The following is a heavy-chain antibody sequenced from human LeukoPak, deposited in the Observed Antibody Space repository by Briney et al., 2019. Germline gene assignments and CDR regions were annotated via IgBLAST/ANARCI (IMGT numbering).Heavy chain of an antibody. Sequence: PGGSLRLSCAASGFTVSSNYMSWVRQAPGKGLEWVSVIYSGGSTYYADSVKGRFTISRDNSKNTLYLQMNSLRAEDTAVYYCARGGILGYCSSTSCYLDCWGQGTLVTVSS. CDR1: GFTVSSNY. V-gene: IGHV3-66*02. CDR2: IYSGGST. J-gene: IGHJ4*02. CDR3: ARGGILGYCSSTSCYLDC. D-gene: IGHD2-2*01.